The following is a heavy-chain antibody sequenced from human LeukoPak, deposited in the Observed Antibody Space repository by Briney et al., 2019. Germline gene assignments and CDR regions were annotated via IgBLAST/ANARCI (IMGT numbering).Heavy chain of an antibody. D-gene: IGHD6-6*01. CDR2: ISSSSSYI. Sequence: PGGSLRLSCAASGFTFSSYSMNWVRQAPGKGLEWVSSISSSSSYIYYADSVKGRFTISRDNAKNSLYLQMNSLRAEDTAVYYCTSLYSSSSFGLDYWGQGTLVTVSS. CDR3: TSLYSSSSFGLDY. J-gene: IGHJ4*02. V-gene: IGHV3-21*01. CDR1: GFTFSSYS.